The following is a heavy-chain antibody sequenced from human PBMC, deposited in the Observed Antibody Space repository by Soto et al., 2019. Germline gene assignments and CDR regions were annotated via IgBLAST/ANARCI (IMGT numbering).Heavy chain of an antibody. D-gene: IGHD3-22*01. Sequence: CPTLSLTRTVSGGSVSSVSYYWSCIRQHPGRGLELILYIYYTGNTSYNPSLKSCLAISVDTSKNQFSLKLTSVTAADTAVCYLARDAVSAYYRDHWGQGTLVTVSS. CDR3: ARDAVSAYYRDH. CDR1: GGSVSSVSYY. CDR2: IYYTGNT. V-gene: IGHV4-31*03. J-gene: IGHJ4*02.